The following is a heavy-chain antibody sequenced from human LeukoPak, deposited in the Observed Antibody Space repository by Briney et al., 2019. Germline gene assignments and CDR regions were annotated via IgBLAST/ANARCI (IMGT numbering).Heavy chain of an antibody. Sequence: ASVKVSCKASGYTFTSYYMHWVRQAPGQGLEWMGIINPSGGSTSYAQKFQGRVTMTRDTSTSTVYMELRSLRSEDTAVYYCARDGDYYDSSGYYYARPHYFDYWGPGTLVTVSS. CDR3: ARDGDYYDSSGYYYARPHYFDY. V-gene: IGHV1-46*01. CDR1: GYTFTSYY. D-gene: IGHD3-22*01. J-gene: IGHJ4*02. CDR2: INPSGGST.